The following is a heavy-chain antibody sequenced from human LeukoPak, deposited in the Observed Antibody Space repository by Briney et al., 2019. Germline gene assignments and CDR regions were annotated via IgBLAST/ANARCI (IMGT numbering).Heavy chain of an antibody. D-gene: IGHD5-24*01. CDR1: GGSFSGYY. CDR3: ARRWLHRKGFDY. Sequence: SETLSLTCAVYGGSFSGYYWSWIRQPPGKGLEWIGEINHSGSTNYSPSLKSRDTISVDTSKNQFSLKLSSVTAADTAVYYCARRWLHRKGFDYWGQGTLVTVSS. CDR2: INHSGST. J-gene: IGHJ4*02. V-gene: IGHV4-34*01.